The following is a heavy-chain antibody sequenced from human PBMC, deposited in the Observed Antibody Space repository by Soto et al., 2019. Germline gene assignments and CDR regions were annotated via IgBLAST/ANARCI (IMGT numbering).Heavy chain of an antibody. V-gene: IGHV4-38-2*01. CDR3: ARVRLTYFYGAGRYNWFDP. J-gene: IGHJ5*02. CDR2: IYYSGNT. CDR1: GYSISSGYY. Sequence: PSETLSLTCEVSGYSISSGYYWGWIRQPPGKGLEWIGSIYYSGNTYSNPSLKSRVTMSVDTSKNQFSLTLSSVTAADTAVYHCARVRLTYFYGAGRYNWFDPWGQGTMVTVSS. D-gene: IGHD3-10*01.